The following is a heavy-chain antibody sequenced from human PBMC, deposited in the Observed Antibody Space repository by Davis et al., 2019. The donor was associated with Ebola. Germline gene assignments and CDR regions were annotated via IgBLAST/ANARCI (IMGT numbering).Heavy chain of an antibody. Sequence: GSLRLSCAVPGGSISSSNWWSWVRQPPGKGLEWIGEIYHSGSTNYNPSLKSRVTISVDKSKNQFSLKLSSVTAADTAVYYCARGERFWSGYYGRYYYYGMDVWGQGTTVTVSS. CDR2: IYHSGST. D-gene: IGHD3-3*01. J-gene: IGHJ6*02. CDR3: ARGERFWSGYYGRYYYYGMDV. CDR1: GGSISSSNW. V-gene: IGHV4-4*02.